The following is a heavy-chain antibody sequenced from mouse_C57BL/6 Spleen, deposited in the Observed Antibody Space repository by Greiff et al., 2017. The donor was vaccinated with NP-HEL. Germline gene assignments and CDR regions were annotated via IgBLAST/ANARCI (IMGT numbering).Heavy chain of an antibody. D-gene: IGHD1-1*01. CDR3: ASPYYYGSSYGAMDY. V-gene: IGHV1-54*01. CDR1: GYAFTNYL. CDR2: INPGSGGT. Sequence: LVESGAELVRPGTSVKVSCKASGYAFTNYLIEWVKQRPGQGLEWSGVINPGSGGTNYNETFKGKATLTADKSSSTAYMQLSSLTSEDSAVYFCASPYYYGSSYGAMDYWGQGTSVTVSS. J-gene: IGHJ4*01.